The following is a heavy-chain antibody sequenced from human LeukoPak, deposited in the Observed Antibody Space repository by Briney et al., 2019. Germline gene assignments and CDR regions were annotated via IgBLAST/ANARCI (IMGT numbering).Heavy chain of an antibody. Sequence: GESLKISCKGSGYTFTTYWIGWVRHMPGEGLEWMGINYPGDSDPRYSPSFQGQVIISADKSISTAYLQCSSLKASDSAMYYCVRHGLGSSWFGFDYWGQGTLVTVSS. CDR2: NYPGDSDP. D-gene: IGHD6-13*01. CDR1: GYTFTTYW. CDR3: VRHGLGSSWFGFDY. V-gene: IGHV5-51*01. J-gene: IGHJ4*02.